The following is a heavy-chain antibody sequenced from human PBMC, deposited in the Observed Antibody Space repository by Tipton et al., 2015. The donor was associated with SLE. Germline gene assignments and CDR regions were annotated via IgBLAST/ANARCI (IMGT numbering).Heavy chain of an antibody. CDR2: INPKSGVR. V-gene: IGHV1-2*02. CDR1: GYIFSEYY. Sequence: QLVQSGAEVKSLGASVNVSCQTSGYIFSEYYIHWIRQAPGQGLEWMGWINPKSGVRNYVDKFLGRVTMTRDTSLNTAYMELSSLTPDDTALYFCARDLAIGGIRTDYFDYWGQGTLVTVSS. CDR3: ARDLAIGGIRTDYFDY. J-gene: IGHJ4*01. D-gene: IGHD3-3*01.